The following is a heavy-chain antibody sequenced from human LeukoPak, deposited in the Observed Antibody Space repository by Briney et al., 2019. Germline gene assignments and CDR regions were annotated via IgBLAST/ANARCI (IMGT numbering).Heavy chain of an antibody. CDR1: GGSISSYY. J-gene: IGHJ4*02. CDR2: IYYSGST. V-gene: IGHV4-59*01. D-gene: IGHD2-8*01. Sequence: SETLSLTCTVSGGSISSYYWSWIRQPPGKGLEWIGYIYYSGSTNYNPSLKSRVTISVDTSKNQLSLKLSSVTAADTAVYYCARGEMVYAIRYWGQGTLVTVSS. CDR3: ARGEMVYAIRY.